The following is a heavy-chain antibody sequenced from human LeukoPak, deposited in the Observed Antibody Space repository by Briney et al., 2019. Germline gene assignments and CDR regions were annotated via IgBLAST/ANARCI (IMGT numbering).Heavy chain of an antibody. D-gene: IGHD2-15*01. J-gene: IGHJ4*02. V-gene: IGHV3-23*01. CDR1: GFTFSTYA. CDR3: ARRVVGSAPFDY. CDR2: ISGSTGRT. Sequence: PGGSLRLSCAASGFTFSTYAMSWVRQAPGQGLEWVSAISGSTGRTYYADSVKGRFTISRDNSKNTLYLQMNNLRAEDTAVYYCARRVVGSAPFDYWGQGTLVTVSS.